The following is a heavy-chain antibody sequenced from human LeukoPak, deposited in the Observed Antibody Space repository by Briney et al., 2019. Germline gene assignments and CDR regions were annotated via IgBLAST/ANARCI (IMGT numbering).Heavy chain of an antibody. CDR2: IRYDGSNK. V-gene: IGHV3-30*02. D-gene: IGHD2-2*01. Sequence: PGGSLRLSCAASGFTFSSYGMHWVRQAPGKGLEWVAFIRYDGSNKYYADSVKGRFTISRDNSKNTLYLQMNSLRAEDTAVYYCAKDRGVPAAGYNWFDPWGQGTLVTVSS. CDR1: GFTFSSYG. J-gene: IGHJ5*02. CDR3: AKDRGVPAAGYNWFDP.